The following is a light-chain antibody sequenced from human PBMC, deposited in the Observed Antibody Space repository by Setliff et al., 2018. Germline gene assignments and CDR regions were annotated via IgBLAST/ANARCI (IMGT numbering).Light chain of an antibody. CDR3: SSYTGSNSHG. CDR2: DVG. V-gene: IGLV2-14*01. J-gene: IGLJ1*01. CDR1: SSDVGGYNH. Sequence: QSALTQPASVSGSPGQSITISCTGSSSDVGGYNHVSWYQQHPGKAPKLMIYDVGKRPSGVSNRFSGSKSGNTASLTISGLQAEDEADYYCSSYTGSNSHGFGTGTRSPS.